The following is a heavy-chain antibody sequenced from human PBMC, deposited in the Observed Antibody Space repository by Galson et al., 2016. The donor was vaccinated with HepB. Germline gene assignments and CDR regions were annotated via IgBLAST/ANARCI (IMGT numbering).Heavy chain of an antibody. Sequence: ETLSLTCTVSGGSISNYYWSWIRQPPGKGLEWIGYIYYSGTTNYNPSLESRVTISVDTSKNHFSLKLTSVTAADTAVYYCARHGPEGGLFDYWGQGTLVTVSS. CDR1: GGSISNYY. CDR2: IYYSGTT. D-gene: IGHD1-26*01. CDR3: ARHGPEGGLFDY. J-gene: IGHJ4*02. V-gene: IGHV4-59*08.